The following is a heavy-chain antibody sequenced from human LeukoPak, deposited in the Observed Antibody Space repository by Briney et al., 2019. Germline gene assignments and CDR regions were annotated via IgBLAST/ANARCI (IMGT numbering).Heavy chain of an antibody. CDR3: ARDQDYGDYDFDY. CDR1: GFTFSSYS. CDR2: ISSSSSYI. J-gene: IGHJ4*02. Sequence: PGGSLRLSCAASGFTFSSYSMNWVRQAPGKGLKWVSSISSSSSYIYYADSVKGRFTISRDNAKNSLYLQMNSLRAEDTAVYYCARDQDYGDYDFDYWGQGTLVTVSS. V-gene: IGHV3-21*01. D-gene: IGHD4-17*01.